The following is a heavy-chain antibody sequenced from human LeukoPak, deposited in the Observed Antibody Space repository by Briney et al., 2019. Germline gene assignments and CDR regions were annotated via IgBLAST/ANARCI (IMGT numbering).Heavy chain of an antibody. CDR1: GYTFTRYY. V-gene: IGHV1-46*01. Sequence: ASVKVSCKASGYTFTRYYMHWVRQAPGQGLEWMGIINPSDGSTVYAQKFQGRVTMTRETSTSTVYMEASSLRSEDTAVYYCARGWEVDATSDFDHWGQGTLVTVAS. J-gene: IGHJ4*02. CDR3: ARGWEVDATSDFDH. CDR2: INPSDGST. D-gene: IGHD2-15*01.